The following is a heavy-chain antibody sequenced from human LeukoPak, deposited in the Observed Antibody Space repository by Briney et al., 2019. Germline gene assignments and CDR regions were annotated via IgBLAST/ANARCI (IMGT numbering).Heavy chain of an antibody. Sequence: SETLSLTCTVSGAAITDYYWSWIRQAPGKGLEFIGYIYNSEITNYNPSLTSRVTMSVDTSKKQFSLKLKSLTAADTAVYYCAKGGGSSFRGDYYYYYMDVWGKGTTVTVSS. CDR3: AKGGGSSFRGDYYYYYMDV. CDR2: IYNSEIT. J-gene: IGHJ6*03. D-gene: IGHD2-15*01. CDR1: GAAITDYY. V-gene: IGHV4-59*01.